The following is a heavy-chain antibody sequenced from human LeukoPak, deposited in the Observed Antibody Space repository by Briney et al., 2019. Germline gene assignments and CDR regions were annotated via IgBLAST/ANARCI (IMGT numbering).Heavy chain of an antibody. J-gene: IGHJ4*01. CDR2: IIPIFGTA. D-gene: IGHD3-22*01. V-gene: IGHV1-69*13. CDR1: VGTFSSYA. CDR3: AREDYYDSGSNDY. Sequence: ASVKVSCKASVGTFSSYAISWVRQAPGQGLEWMGGIIPIFGTANYAQKFQGRVTITADESTSTAYMELSSLRSEDTAVYYCAREDYYDSGSNDYWGQGTLVTVSS.